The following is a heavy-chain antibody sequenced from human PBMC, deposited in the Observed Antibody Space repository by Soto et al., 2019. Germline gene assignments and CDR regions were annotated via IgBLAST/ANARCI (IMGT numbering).Heavy chain of an antibody. D-gene: IGHD6-19*01. CDR2: INPSGGST. J-gene: IGHJ6*02. CDR1: GYTFTSYY. CDR3: ARIAVAGTTLGNYYYYGMDV. V-gene: IGHV1-46*01. Sequence: ASVKVSCKASGYTFTSYYMHWVRQAPGQGLEWMGIINPSGGSTSYAQKFQGRVTMTRDTSTSTVYMELSSLRSEDKAVYYCARIAVAGTTLGNYYYYGMDVWGQGTTVTVSS.